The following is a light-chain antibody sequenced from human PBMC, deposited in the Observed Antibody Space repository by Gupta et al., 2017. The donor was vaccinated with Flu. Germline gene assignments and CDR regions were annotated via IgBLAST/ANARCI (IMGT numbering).Light chain of an antibody. CDR2: EVI. J-gene: IGLJ3*02. V-gene: IGLV2-14*01. Sequence: SSDVGGYNYVSWYQHHPGKAPKLMIYEVINRPSGVSNRFSGSKSSNTASLTIAGLQAEDEADYYCSSYTSSNSLEFGGGTKLTVL. CDR1: SSDVGGYNY. CDR3: SSYTSSNSLE.